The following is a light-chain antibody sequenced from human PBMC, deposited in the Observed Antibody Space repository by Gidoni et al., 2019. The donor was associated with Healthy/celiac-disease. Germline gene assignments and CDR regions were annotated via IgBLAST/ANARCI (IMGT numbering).Light chain of an antibody. V-gene: IGKV3-15*01. CDR1: QSVSSN. J-gene: IGKJ1*01. CDR2: GAS. CDR3: QQYNNWLGA. Sequence: VLTQSPATLSVSPGERATLSCRASQSVSSNLAWYQQKPGQAPRLLIYGASTRATGIPARFSGSGSGTEFTLTISSLQSEDFAVYYCQQYNNWLGAFXQXTKVEIK.